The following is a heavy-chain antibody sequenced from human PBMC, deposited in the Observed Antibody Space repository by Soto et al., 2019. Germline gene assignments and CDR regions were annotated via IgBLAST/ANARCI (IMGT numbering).Heavy chain of an antibody. D-gene: IGHD2-2*01. Sequence: GGSLRLSCAASGFTFSSYSMNWVRQAPGKGLEWVSSISSSSSYIYYADSVKGRFTISRDNAKNSLYLQMNSLRAEDTAVYYCARDTEYCSSTSCYHYYYMDVWGKGTTVTVSS. V-gene: IGHV3-21*01. CDR1: GFTFSSYS. CDR2: ISSSSSYI. J-gene: IGHJ6*03. CDR3: ARDTEYCSSTSCYHYYYMDV.